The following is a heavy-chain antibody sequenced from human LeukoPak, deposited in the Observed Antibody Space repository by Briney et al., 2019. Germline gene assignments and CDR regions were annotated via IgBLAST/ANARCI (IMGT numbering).Heavy chain of an antibody. D-gene: IGHD2-2*02. Sequence: PGGSLRLSCAASGFTFDDYAMHWVRQAPGKGLEWVSGISWNSGSIGYADSVKGRFTISRDNAKNSLYLQMNSLRAEDTALYYCAKDGGGYCSSTSCYKLDYYYGMDVWGQGTTVTVSS. V-gene: IGHV3-9*01. CDR3: AKDGGGYCSSTSCYKLDYYYGMDV. CDR1: GFTFDDYA. CDR2: ISWNSGSI. J-gene: IGHJ6*02.